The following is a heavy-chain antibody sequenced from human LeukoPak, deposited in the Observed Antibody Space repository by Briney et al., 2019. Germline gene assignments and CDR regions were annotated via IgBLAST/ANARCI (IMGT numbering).Heavy chain of an antibody. CDR3: ARANGQYYFDY. V-gene: IGHV4-38-2*02. CDR1: GYSISSGYY. D-gene: IGHD4-11*01. J-gene: IGHJ4*02. CDR2: IYHSGST. Sequence: SETLSLTCTVSGYSISSGYYWGWIRPPPGKGLEWIGSIYHSGSTYYNPSLKSRVTISVDTSKNQFSLKLSSVTAADTAVYYCARANGQYYFDYWGQGTLVTVSS.